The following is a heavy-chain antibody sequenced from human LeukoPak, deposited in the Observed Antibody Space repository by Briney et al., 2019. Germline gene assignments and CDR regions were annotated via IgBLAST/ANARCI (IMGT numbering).Heavy chain of an antibody. CDR2: INHSGST. CDR1: GGSVSGYY. J-gene: IGHJ4*02. D-gene: IGHD3-3*01. Sequence: PSETLSLTCAVYGGSVSGYYWSWVRQPPGKGLEWIGEINHSGSTNYNPSLKSRVTISVDTSKNQFSLMLSSVTAADTAVYYCARARITIFGVVTRPFDYWGQGTLVTVSS. V-gene: IGHV4-34*01. CDR3: ARARITIFGVVTRPFDY.